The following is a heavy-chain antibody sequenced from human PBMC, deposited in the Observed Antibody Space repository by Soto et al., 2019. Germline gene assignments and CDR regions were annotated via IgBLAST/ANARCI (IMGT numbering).Heavy chain of an antibody. Sequence: LRLSCATSGFTFSTYGMHWVRRTPGKGLEWVGLIWSDGSSKYYADSVKGRFTISRDNSKNTLYLQMNSLRAEDTAVYYCARDGVTVTTPTCFDYWGQGPLVTVSS. J-gene: IGHJ4*02. CDR1: GFTFSTYG. D-gene: IGHD4-17*01. V-gene: IGHV3-33*01. CDR3: ARDGVTVTTPTCFDY. CDR2: IWSDGSSK.